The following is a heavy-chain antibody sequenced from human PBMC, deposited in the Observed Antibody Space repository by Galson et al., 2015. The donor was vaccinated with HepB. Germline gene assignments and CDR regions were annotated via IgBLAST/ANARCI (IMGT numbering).Heavy chain of an antibody. CDR2: ISYDGSNK. D-gene: IGHD2-2*02. CDR3: ARDWDIVVVPAAILRHYGMDV. CDR1: GFTFSSYA. J-gene: IGHJ6*02. Sequence: SLRLSCAASGFTFSSYAMHWVRQAPGKELEWVAVISYDGSNKYYADSVKGRFTISRDNSKNTLYLQMNSLRAEDTAVYYCARDWDIVVVPAAILRHYGMDVWGQGTTVTVSS. V-gene: IGHV3-30-3*01.